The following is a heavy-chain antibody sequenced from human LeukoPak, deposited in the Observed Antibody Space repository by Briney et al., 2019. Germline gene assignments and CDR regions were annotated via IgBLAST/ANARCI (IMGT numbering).Heavy chain of an antibody. V-gene: IGHV6-1*01. CDR2: KYNRSKWYN. J-gene: IGHJ3*02. Sequence: SQTLSLTCAISGDSVSSNSAAWNWIRQSPSRGLEWLGRKYNRSKWYNDYAVSVKSRITINPDTSKNQFSLQLNSVTPEDTAVYYCARARGDYGSGSSWWDDAFDIWGQGTMVTVSS. CDR1: GDSVSSNSAA. D-gene: IGHD3-10*01. CDR3: ARARGDYGSGSSWWDDAFDI.